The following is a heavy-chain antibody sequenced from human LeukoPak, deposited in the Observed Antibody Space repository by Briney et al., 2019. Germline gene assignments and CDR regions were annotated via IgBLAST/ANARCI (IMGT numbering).Heavy chain of an antibody. CDR3: AREGPETYYFDF. Sequence: ASVKVSCKASGYSFINYGISWVRQAPGQGLEYMGIIRPSGSTAYAQKFLGRITMTRDTSTSAVHMELSSLRSEDTAVYYCAREGPETYYFDFWGQGTLVTVSS. V-gene: IGHV1-46*01. D-gene: IGHD5-24*01. CDR2: IRPSGST. J-gene: IGHJ4*02. CDR1: GYSFINYG.